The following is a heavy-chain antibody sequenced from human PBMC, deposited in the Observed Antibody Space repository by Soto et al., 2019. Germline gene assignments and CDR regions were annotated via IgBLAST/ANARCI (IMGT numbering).Heavy chain of an antibody. D-gene: IGHD1-1*01. V-gene: IGHV4-59*08. CDR3: AGRGISRVVFDI. CDR1: GGSISSYY. CDR2: IYYSGST. J-gene: IGHJ3*02. Sequence: SETLSLTCTVSGGSISSYYWSWIRQPPGKGLEWIGYIYYSGSTNYNPPLKSRVTISVDTSKNQFSLKLSSVTAADTAVYYCAGRGISRVVFDIWGKGTLVTVS.